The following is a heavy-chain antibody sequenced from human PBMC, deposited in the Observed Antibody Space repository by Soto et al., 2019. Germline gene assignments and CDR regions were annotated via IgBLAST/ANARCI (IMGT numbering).Heavy chain of an antibody. D-gene: IGHD3-16*01. J-gene: IGHJ2*01. CDR2: IRTEPNNYAT. CDR3: AGSSAAGGDYFSDL. Sequence: EVQLVESGGGLVQPGGSLLLSCAASGFSFSASTILWVRQVSGKGLEWVGRIRTEPNNYATGYAASVKGRFTISRDDSKNTAFLQMISLKTEDTAVYYCAGSSAAGGDYFSDLWGRGTLISVSS. V-gene: IGHV3-73*01. CDR1: GFSFSAST.